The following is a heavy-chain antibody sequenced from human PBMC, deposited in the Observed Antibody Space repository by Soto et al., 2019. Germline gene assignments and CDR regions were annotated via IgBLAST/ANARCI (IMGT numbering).Heavy chain of an antibody. CDR1: GFTFSTYW. Sequence: EAQLVESGGGVVQPGGSLRLSCAASGFTFSTYWMNWVRQAPGMGLEWLAIIRQDGTETHYVDSVKGRFTISRDNTKNSLFLQMNNLRADDTAVYYCVGGAGWELDYWGQGTLVTVSS. J-gene: IGHJ4*02. CDR2: IRQDGTET. CDR3: VGGAGWELDY. V-gene: IGHV3-7*03. D-gene: IGHD1-26*01.